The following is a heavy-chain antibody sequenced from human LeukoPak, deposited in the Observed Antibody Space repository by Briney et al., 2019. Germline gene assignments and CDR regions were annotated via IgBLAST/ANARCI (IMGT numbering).Heavy chain of an antibody. J-gene: IGHJ6*02. CDR3: ARDLVGADYYYYGMDV. CDR2: IYHSGST. Sequence: PSGTLSLTCAVSGGSISSSNWWSWVRQPPGKGLEWIGEIYHSGSTNYNPSLKSRVTISVDKSKNQFSLKLSSVTAADTAVYYCARDLVGADYYYYGMDVWGQGTTVTVSS. CDR1: GGSISSSNW. V-gene: IGHV4-4*02. D-gene: IGHD1-26*01.